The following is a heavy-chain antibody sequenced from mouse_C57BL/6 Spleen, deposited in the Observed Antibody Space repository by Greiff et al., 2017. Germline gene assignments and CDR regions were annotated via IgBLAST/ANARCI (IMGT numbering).Heavy chain of an antibody. CDR3: ARWPWGHYAMDY. J-gene: IGHJ4*01. CDR1: GYTFTDYY. CDR2: INPNNGGT. V-gene: IGHV1-26*01. Sequence: VQLQQSGPELVKPGASVKISCKASGYTFTDYYMNWVKQSHGKSLEWIGDINPNNGGTSYNQKFKGKATLTVDKSSSTAYMELRSLTSEDSAVYYCARWPWGHYAMDYWGQGTSVTVSS.